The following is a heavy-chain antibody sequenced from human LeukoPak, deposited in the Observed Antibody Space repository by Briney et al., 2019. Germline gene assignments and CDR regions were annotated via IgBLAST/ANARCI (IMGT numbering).Heavy chain of an antibody. CDR2: INPSGGST. CDR3: ASSSIAAAGMDY. Sequence: ASVKVSCKASGYTLTSYYMHWVRQAPGQGLEWMGIINPSGGSTSYAQKFQGRVTMTRDTSTSTVYMELSSLRSEDTAVYYCASSSIAAAGMDYWGQGTLVTVSS. CDR1: GYTLTSYY. D-gene: IGHD6-13*01. J-gene: IGHJ4*02. V-gene: IGHV1-46*01.